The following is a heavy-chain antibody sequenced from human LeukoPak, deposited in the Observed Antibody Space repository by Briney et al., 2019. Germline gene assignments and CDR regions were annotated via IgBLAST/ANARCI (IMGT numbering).Heavy chain of an antibody. CDR2: IYYSGST. D-gene: IGHD3-3*01. J-gene: IGHJ5*02. CDR3: ARDFWSGYYRPNWFDP. CDR1: GGSISSYY. Sequence: SETLSLTCSVSGGSISSYYWSWIRQPPGKGREWIGYIYYSGSTNYNPSLKSRVTISVDTSKNQFSLKLSSVTAADTAVYYCARDFWSGYYRPNWFDPWGQGTLVTVSS. V-gene: IGHV4-59*08.